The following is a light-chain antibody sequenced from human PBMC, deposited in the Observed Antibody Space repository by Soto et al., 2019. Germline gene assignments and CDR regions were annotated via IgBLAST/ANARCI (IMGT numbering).Light chain of an antibody. Sequence: QSVLRQPPSASGTPGQSVTISCSGSTSNIGSSSVYWYQQLPGTAPKVFIYENNRRPSGVPDRFSGSKSGTSASLAISGLRSEDEADYYCATWDASLRAPVFGGGTKLTVL. V-gene: IGLV1-47*01. CDR3: ATWDASLRAPV. CDR1: TSNIGSSS. J-gene: IGLJ2*01. CDR2: ENN.